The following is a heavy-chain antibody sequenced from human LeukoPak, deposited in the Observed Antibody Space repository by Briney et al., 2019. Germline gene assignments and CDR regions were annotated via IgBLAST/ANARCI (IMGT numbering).Heavy chain of an antibody. J-gene: IGHJ4*02. CDR2: VRYDGSNK. D-gene: IGHD5-18*01. CDR3: AKDPRDHSYGWNWRYFDY. CDR1: GFTFSSYA. V-gene: IGHV3-30*02. Sequence: GGSLRLSCAASGFTFSSYAMSWVRQAPGKGLEWLACVRYDGSNKYYADSVKGRFTISRDNSKNTLYLQMKSLRAEDTAVYYCAKDPRDHSYGWNWRYFDYWGQGTLVTVYS.